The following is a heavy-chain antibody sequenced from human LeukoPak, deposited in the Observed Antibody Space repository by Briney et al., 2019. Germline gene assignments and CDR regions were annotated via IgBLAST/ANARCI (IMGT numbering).Heavy chain of an antibody. D-gene: IGHD6-13*01. J-gene: IGHJ4*02. CDR3: AKKMPGTIAAAVDC. Sequence: GGSLRLSCAASGFTFSSCAMNWVRQAPGKGLERVASISGSGGSTYYADSVKGRFTISRDNSKNTLYVQMNNLRAEDTAVYYCAKKMPGTIAAAVDCWGQGTLVTVSS. V-gene: IGHV3-23*01. CDR2: ISGSGGST. CDR1: GFTFSSCA.